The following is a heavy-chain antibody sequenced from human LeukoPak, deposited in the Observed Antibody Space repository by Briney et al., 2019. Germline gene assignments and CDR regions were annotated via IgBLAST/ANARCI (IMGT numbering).Heavy chain of an antibody. J-gene: IGHJ5*02. CDR2: IIPIFGTA. CDR1: GGTFSSYA. D-gene: IGHD2-2*01. V-gene: IGHV1-69*06. Sequence: SVKVSCKASGGTFSSYAISWVRQAPGQGLEWMGGIIPIFGTANYAQKFQGRVTITADKSTSTAYMELSSLRSEDTAVYYCARDCGSTSCSPFDPWGQGTLVTVSS. CDR3: ARDCGSTSCSPFDP.